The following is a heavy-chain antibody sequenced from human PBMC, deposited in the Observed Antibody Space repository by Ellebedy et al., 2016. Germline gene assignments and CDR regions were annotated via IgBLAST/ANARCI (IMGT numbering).Heavy chain of an antibody. CDR2: IYYSGST. CDR3: ARRPRPKLLWFGDDAFDI. J-gene: IGHJ3*02. Sequence: SETLSLXXTVSGGSISSYYWSWIRQPPGKGLEWIGYIYYSGSTNYNPSLKSRVTISVDTSKNQFSLKLSSVTAADTAVYYCARRPRPKLLWFGDDAFDIWGQGTMVTVSS. D-gene: IGHD3-10*01. CDR1: GGSISSYY. V-gene: IGHV4-59*08.